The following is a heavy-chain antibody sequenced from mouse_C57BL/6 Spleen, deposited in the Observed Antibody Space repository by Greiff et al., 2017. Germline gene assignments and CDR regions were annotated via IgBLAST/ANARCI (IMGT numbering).Heavy chain of an antibody. CDR1: GYTFTSYW. D-gene: IGHD2-4*01. Sequence: QVQLQQPGAELVRPGSSVKLSCKASGYTFTSYWMHWVKQRPIQGLEWIGNIDPSDSETHYNQKFKDKATLTVDKSSSTAYMQLSSLTSEDSAVYYCAREENYEGFAYWGQGTLVTVSA. CDR2: IDPSDSET. CDR3: AREENYEGFAY. V-gene: IGHV1-52*01. J-gene: IGHJ3*01.